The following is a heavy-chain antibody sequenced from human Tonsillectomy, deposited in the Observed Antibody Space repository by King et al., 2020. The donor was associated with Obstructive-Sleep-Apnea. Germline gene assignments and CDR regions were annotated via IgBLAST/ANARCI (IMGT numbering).Heavy chain of an antibody. J-gene: IGHJ4*02. V-gene: IGHV3-15*01. CDR2: IKSKTDGGTT. D-gene: IGHD1-26*01. CDR1: GFNFNYAW. CDR3: TTGFTPYSGSSLDY. Sequence: VQLVESGGGLVKPGGSLRLSCAASGFNFNYAWMNWVRQAPGKGLEWVGRIKSKTDGGTTDYAAPVKGRFTISRDDSKGTLYLQMNSLRTEDTAVYYCTTGFTPYSGSSLDYWGQGTLVIVSS.